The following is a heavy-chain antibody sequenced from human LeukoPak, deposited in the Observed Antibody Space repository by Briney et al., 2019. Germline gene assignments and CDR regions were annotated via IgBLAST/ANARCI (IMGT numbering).Heavy chain of an antibody. Sequence: GASVKVSCKASGGTFSSYAISWVRQAPGQGLEWMGRIIPIFGTANYAQKFQGRATITTDESTSTAYMELSSLRSEDTAVYYCARSNWNDDYYFDYWGQGTLVTVSS. CDR3: ARSNWNDDYYFDY. J-gene: IGHJ4*02. D-gene: IGHD1-1*01. V-gene: IGHV1-69*05. CDR1: GGTFSSYA. CDR2: IIPIFGTA.